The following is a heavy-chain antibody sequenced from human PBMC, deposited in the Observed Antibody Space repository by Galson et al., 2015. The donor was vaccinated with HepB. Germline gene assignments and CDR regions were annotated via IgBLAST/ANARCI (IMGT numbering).Heavy chain of an antibody. V-gene: IGHV4-34*01. Sequence: SETLSLTCAVYGGSFSGYYWSWIRQPPGKGLEWIGEINHSGSTNYNPSLKSRATISVDTSKNQFSLKLSSVTAADTAVYYCARRGYGGYVLALVRFDYWGQGTLVTVSS. J-gene: IGHJ4*02. CDR1: GGSFSGYY. CDR2: INHSGST. D-gene: IGHD5-12*01. CDR3: ARRGYGGYVLALVRFDY.